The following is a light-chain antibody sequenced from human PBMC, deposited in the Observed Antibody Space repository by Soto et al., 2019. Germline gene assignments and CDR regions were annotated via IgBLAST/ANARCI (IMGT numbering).Light chain of an antibody. CDR1: STDIGRYMY. Sequence: QSALTQPASLSGSPGQSITISCTGTSTDIGRYMYISWYQHHPGKAPKLLISEVSRRPLGLSNRFSGSKSGNTAYLTISGLQAEDEADYYCCSYTTNITYVFGSGTKLTVL. CDR2: EVS. CDR3: CSYTTNITYV. J-gene: IGLJ1*01. V-gene: IGLV2-14*01.